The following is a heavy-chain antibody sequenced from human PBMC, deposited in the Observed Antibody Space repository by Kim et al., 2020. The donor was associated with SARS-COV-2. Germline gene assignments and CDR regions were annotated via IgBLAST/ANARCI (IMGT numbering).Heavy chain of an antibody. CDR2: ISYDGSNK. Sequence: GGSLRLSCAASGFTFSSYGMHWVRQAPGKGLEWVAVISYDGSNKYYADSVKGRFTISRDNSKNTLYLQMNSLRAEDTAVYYCAKDGQQLVRLYYFDYWGQGTLVTVSS. V-gene: IGHV3-30*18. J-gene: IGHJ4*02. CDR1: GFTFSSYG. CDR3: AKDGQQLVRLYYFDY. D-gene: IGHD6-13*01.